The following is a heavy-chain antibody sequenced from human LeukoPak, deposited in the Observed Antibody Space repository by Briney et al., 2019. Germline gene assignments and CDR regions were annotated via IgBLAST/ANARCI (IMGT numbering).Heavy chain of an antibody. J-gene: IGHJ4*02. Sequence: SETLSLTSTDSGGSISSYYWSWIRQPAGKGLEWIGRFYTSVRTNYNPSLKSRVTMSVATSKNQFSLKLSSVTAADTAVYYCARGGYCSSTSCYLDYWGQGTLVTVSS. CDR2: FYTSVRT. V-gene: IGHV4-4*07. CDR1: GGSISSYY. D-gene: IGHD2-2*03. CDR3: ARGGYCSSTSCYLDY.